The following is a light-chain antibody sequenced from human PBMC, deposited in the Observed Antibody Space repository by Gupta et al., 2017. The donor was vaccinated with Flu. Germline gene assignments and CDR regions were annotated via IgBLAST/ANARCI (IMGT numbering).Light chain of an antibody. CDR1: QNVLYISNNKNY. J-gene: IGKJ1*01. V-gene: IGKV4-1*01. CDR2: WAS. Sequence: DIAMTQSSDSLAVSLGERATINCKSSQNVLYISNNKNYLAWYQQKPGQPPKLLISWASTRESGVPDRFSGSGPGTDFTLTISSLQAEDVAIYYCQQYYSTPWTFGQGTSVEIK. CDR3: QQYYSTPWT.